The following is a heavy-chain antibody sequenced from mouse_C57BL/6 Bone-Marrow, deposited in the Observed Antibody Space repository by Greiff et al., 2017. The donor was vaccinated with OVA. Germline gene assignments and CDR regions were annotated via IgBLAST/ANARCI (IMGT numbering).Heavy chain of an antibody. J-gene: IGHJ1*03. CDR2: IDPENGDT. V-gene: IGHV14-4*01. CDR3: TTLPLYYGSPYWYFDV. Sequence: VQLQQSGAELVRPGASVKLSCTASGFNIKDDYMHWVKQRPEQGLEWIGWIDPENGDTEYASKFQGKATITADTSSNTAYLQLSSLTSEHTAVYYCTTLPLYYGSPYWYFDVWGTGTTVTVSS. CDR1: GFNIKDDY. D-gene: IGHD1-1*01.